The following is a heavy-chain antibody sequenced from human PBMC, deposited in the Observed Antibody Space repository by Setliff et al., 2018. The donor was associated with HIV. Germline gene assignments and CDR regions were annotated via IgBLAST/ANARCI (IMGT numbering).Heavy chain of an antibody. CDR2: IKQDGTDK. CDR1: GFTFSDYW. J-gene: IGHJ4*02. D-gene: IGHD3-16*01. CDR3: AKDMNYNNDYPGVLGS. V-gene: IGHV3-7*01. Sequence: GGSLRLSCAASGFTFSDYWMSWVRQAPGKGLEWVANIKQDGTDKYYVDSVRGGFTISRDNAKNTLYLQMDSLRGEDTAVYYCAKDMNYNNDYPGVLGSWGRGTLVTVSS.